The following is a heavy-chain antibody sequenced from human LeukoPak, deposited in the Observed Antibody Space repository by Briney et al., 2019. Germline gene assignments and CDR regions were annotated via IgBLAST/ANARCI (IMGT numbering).Heavy chain of an antibody. CDR2: IIPIFGTA. V-gene: IGHV1-69*13. J-gene: IGHJ5*02. Sequence: SVKVSCKTSGYTFTNYGISWVRQAPGQGLEWMGGIIPIFGTANYAQKFQGRVTITADESTSTAYMELSSLRSEDTAVYYCARVKSYYDSSGYYEFDPWGQGTLVTVSS. CDR3: ARVKSYYDSSGYYEFDP. D-gene: IGHD3-22*01. CDR1: GYTFTNYG.